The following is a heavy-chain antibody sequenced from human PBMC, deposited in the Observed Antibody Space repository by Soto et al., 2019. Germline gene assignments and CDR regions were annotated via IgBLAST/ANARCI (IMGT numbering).Heavy chain of an antibody. CDR2: IYYSGST. V-gene: IGHV4-61*01. D-gene: IGHD6-13*01. Sequence: SETLSLTCTFSVGSVSSGSYYCSWIRQPPGKGLEWIGYIYYSGSTNYNPSLKSRVTISVDTSKNQFSLKLSSVTAADTAVYYCARDIAAAGYYYGMEVWGQGTTVIVS. J-gene: IGHJ6*01. CDR1: VGSVSSGSYY. CDR3: ARDIAAAGYYYGMEV.